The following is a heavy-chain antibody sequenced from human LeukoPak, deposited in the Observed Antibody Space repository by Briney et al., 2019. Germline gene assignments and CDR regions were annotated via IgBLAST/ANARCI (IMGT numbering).Heavy chain of an antibody. CDR1: GYTFTNYG. CDR3: ARGSVYYYYMDV. J-gene: IGHJ6*03. Sequence: ASVKVSCKASGYTFTNYGISWVRQAPGQGLEWMGWISVYSRNTNSAQNLQRRVTMTTDTSTSTAYMELRSLRSDDTAVYYCARGSVYYYYMDVWGKGTTVTVSS. CDR2: ISVYSRNT. V-gene: IGHV1-18*01.